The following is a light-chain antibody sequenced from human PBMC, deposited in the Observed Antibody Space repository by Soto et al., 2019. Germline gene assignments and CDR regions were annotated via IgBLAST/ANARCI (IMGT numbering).Light chain of an antibody. CDR3: QQLDSYAIR. V-gene: IGKV1-9*01. J-gene: IGKJ5*01. Sequence: DIQLTQSPSFLSASVGDRVTITCRASQGISSYLVWYQQKPGKAPKLLIYAASTLQSGVPARCGGSGSGTEFTLTISSLQPEDFATYYCQQLDSYAIRFGPGTRLEIK. CDR1: QGISSY. CDR2: AAS.